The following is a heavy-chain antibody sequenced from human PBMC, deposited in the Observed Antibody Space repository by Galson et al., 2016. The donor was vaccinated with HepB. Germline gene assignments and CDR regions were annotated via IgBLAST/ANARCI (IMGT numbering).Heavy chain of an antibody. CDR1: GFTFSSYW. CDR2: ISSDGSST. Sequence: SLRLSCAASGFTFSSYWMHWVRQAPGKGLVWVSRISSDGSSTNYADSVKGRFTISRDNAKNTLYLQMNSLRAEDTAVYYCEREYYDSSGYPYYYYGMDVWGQGTTVTVSS. CDR3: EREYYDSSGYPYYYYGMDV. D-gene: IGHD3-22*01. J-gene: IGHJ6*02. V-gene: IGHV3-74*01.